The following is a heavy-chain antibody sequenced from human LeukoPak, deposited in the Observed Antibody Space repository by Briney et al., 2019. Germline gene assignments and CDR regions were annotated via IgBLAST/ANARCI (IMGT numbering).Heavy chain of an antibody. V-gene: IGHV4-59*01. CDR3: ARDKVGATNYYYYYYTDV. CDR2: IYYSGST. D-gene: IGHD1-26*01. J-gene: IGHJ6*03. CDR1: GGSISSYY. Sequence: SETLSLTCTVSGGSISSYYWSWIRQPPGKGLEWIGYIYYSGSTNYNPSLKSRVTISVDTSKNQFSLKLSSVTAADTAVYYCARDKVGATNYYYYYYTDVWGKGTTVTNSS.